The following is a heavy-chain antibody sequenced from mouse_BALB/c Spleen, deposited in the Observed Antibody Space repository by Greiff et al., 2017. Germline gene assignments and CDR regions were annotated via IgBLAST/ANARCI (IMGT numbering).Heavy chain of an antibody. CDR1: GYTFTSYW. V-gene: IGHV1S81*02. CDR3: ARLGYGSFAY. J-gene: IGHJ3*01. CDR2: INPSNGRT. Sequence: QVQLKQPGAELVKPGASVKLSCKASGYTFTSYWMHWVKQRPGQGLEWIGEINPSNGRTNYNEKFKSKATLTVDKSSSTAYMQLSSLTSEDSAVYYCARLGYGSFAYWGQGTLVTVSA. D-gene: IGHD1-1*01.